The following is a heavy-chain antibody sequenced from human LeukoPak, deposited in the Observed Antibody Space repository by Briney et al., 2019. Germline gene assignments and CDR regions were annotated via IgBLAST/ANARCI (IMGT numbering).Heavy chain of an antibody. CDR1: GYAFTSYD. J-gene: IGHJ6*03. CDR3: AKNHRELDSYYYFMDV. Sequence: ASVKVSCKASGYAFTSYDINWVRQATGQGLEWMGWMNPNSGNTGYAQKFQGRVTITRNTSISTAYMELSSLRSEDTAVYYCAKNHRELDSYYYFMDVWGKGTTVTVSS. CDR2: MNPNSGNT. V-gene: IGHV1-8*03. D-gene: IGHD1-14*01.